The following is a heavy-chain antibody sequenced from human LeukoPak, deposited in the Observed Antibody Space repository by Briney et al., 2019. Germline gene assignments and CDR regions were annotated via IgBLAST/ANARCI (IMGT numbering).Heavy chain of an antibody. CDR1: GGSISSYY. CDR2: IYYSGST. J-gene: IGHJ4*02. V-gene: IGHV4-59*12. Sequence: SETLSLTCTVSGGSISSYYWSWIRQPPGKGLGWIGYIYYSGSTNYNPSLKSRVTISVDTSKNQFSLKLSSVTAADTAVYYCARFRTYYYDSRRGYFDYWGQGTLVTVSS. CDR3: ARFRTYYYDSRRGYFDY. D-gene: IGHD3-22*01.